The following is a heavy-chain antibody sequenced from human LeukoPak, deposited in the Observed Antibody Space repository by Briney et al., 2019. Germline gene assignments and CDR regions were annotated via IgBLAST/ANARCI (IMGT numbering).Heavy chain of an antibody. V-gene: IGHV4-59*08. D-gene: IGHD2-2*01. CDR3: ARSWYEYQPDDAFDI. Sequence: SETPSLTCTVSGGSISSYYWSWIRQPPGKGLEWIGYIYYSGSTNYNPPLKSRVTISVDTSKNQFSLKLSSVTAADTAVYYCARSWYEYQPDDAFDIWGQGTMVTVSS. CDR2: IYYSGST. CDR1: GGSISSYY. J-gene: IGHJ3*02.